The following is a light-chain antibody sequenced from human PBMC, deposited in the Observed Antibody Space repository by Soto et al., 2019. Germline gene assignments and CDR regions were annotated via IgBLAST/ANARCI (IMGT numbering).Light chain of an antibody. CDR2: AAS. Sequence: IQRTPSPSSLSASVRHRVTIHCRASQSIDTYLNWYQQKPGKAPKLLIYAASSLQSGVPSRFSGSGSGTDFTLTISGLQSEDFATYYCQQYNNWPVTFGGGTKVAIK. CDR1: QSIDTY. J-gene: IGKJ4*01. V-gene: IGKV1-39*01. CDR3: QQYNNWPVT.